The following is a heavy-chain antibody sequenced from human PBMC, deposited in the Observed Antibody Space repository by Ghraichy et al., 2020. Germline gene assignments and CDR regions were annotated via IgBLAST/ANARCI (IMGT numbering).Heavy chain of an antibody. CDR2: IYSGGST. CDR1: GFTVSSNY. J-gene: IGHJ6*02. Sequence: GGSLRLSCAASGFTVSSNYMSWVRQAPGKGLEWVSVIYSGGSTYYADSVKGRFTISRDNSKNTLYLQMNSLRAEDTAVYYCARLAHDDFWSGSDYYYYYGMDVWGQGTTVTVSS. V-gene: IGHV3-66*04. CDR3: ARLAHDDFWSGSDYYYYYGMDV. D-gene: IGHD3-3*01.